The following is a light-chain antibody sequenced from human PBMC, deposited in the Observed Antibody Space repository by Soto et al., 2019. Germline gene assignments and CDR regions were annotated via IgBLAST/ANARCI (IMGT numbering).Light chain of an antibody. Sequence: SYELTQPPSVSVAPGQTARISCGGDDIAAKSEHWSQQNPGQPPVLVVHDDNDLPSGIPERPSGSNSWDTATLTISRVEAGDEADYYCQVWDSSSDHYVFGSGTKVTVL. J-gene: IGLJ1*01. CDR2: DDN. V-gene: IGLV3-21*02. CDR1: DIAAKS. CDR3: QVWDSSSDHYV.